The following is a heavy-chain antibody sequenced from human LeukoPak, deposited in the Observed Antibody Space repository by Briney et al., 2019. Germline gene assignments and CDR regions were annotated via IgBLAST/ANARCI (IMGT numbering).Heavy chain of an antibody. J-gene: IGHJ4*02. V-gene: IGHV3-21*01. D-gene: IGHD3-10*01. CDR3: AGIYYGSGSFGY. CDR1: GXTFSSYR. CDR2: ISSSSSYI. Sequence: PGGSLRLSWAASGXTFSSYRLNWVRQAPGEGLEWVSSISSSSSYIYYADLVKGRFTISRDNAKNSLYLQMNSLRAEDTAVYYCAGIYYGSGSFGYWGQGTLVTVSS.